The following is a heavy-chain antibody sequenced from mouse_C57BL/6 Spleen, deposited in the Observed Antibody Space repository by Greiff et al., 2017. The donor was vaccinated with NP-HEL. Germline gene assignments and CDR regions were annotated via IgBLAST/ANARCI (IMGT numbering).Heavy chain of an antibody. Sequence: EVKLVESGGDLVKPGGSLKLSCAASGFTFSSYGMSWVRQTPDKRLEWVATFSSGGSYTYYPDSVKGRFTIYRDNAKNTLYLRMSSLKAEDTAMCYCARPKRNWYIDVWGTGTTVTVSS. CDR2: FSSGGSYT. V-gene: IGHV5-6*01. CDR3: ARPKRNWYIDV. J-gene: IGHJ1*03. CDR1: GFTFSSYG.